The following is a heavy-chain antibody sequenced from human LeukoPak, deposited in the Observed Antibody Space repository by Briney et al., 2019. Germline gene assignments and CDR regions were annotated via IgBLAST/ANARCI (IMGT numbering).Heavy chain of an antibody. Sequence: GGSLRLSCAASGFIFSSYAMTWVRQAPGKGLEWVSVVSNSGGSADYADSVKGRFTISRDNSKNTQDLQMNSLRVEDTAVYYCAGCGNALCYWGQGTLVTVSS. V-gene: IGHV3-23*01. CDR1: GFIFSSYA. D-gene: IGHD4-23*01. CDR2: VSNSGGSA. CDR3: AGCGNALCY. J-gene: IGHJ4*02.